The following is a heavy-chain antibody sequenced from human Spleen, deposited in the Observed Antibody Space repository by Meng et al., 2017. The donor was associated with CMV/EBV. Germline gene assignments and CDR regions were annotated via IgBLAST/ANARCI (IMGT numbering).Heavy chain of an antibody. J-gene: IGHJ3*02. D-gene: IGHD3-10*01. Sequence: GESLKISCAASGFTFSSYWMSWVRQAPGKGLEWVANIKQDGSEKYYVDSVKGRFTISRDNAKNSLYLQMNSLRAEDTAVYYCAREGYITRTAFDIWGLGTMVTVSS. V-gene: IGHV3-7*01. CDR2: IKQDGSEK. CDR1: GFTFSSYW. CDR3: AREGYITRTAFDI.